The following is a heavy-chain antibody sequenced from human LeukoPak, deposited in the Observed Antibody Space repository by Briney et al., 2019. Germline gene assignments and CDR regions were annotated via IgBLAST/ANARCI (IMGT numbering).Heavy chain of an antibody. CDR3: AISLEYYYDSSGYSNFDY. CDR2: ISGSGGST. V-gene: IGHV3-23*01. Sequence: GGSLRLSCAASGFTFSSYAMSWVRQAPGKGLEWVSAISGSGGSTYYADSVKGRFTISRDNSKNTLYLQMNSLRAEDTAVYYCAISLEYYYDSSGYSNFDYWGQGTLVTVSS. D-gene: IGHD3-22*01. J-gene: IGHJ4*02. CDR1: GFTFSSYA.